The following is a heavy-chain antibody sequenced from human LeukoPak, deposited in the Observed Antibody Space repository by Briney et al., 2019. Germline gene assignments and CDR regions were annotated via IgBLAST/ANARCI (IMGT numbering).Heavy chain of an antibody. D-gene: IGHD4-11*01. CDR2: IYPGDSDT. CDR1: GYSFTNYW. CDR3: SRHFAGDYINSVRVALYLDY. J-gene: IGHJ4*02. Sequence: GEALKISSKASGYSFTNYWIGCVRQMPRRGLEWMAIIYPGDSDTRYSPSFHGQVTITANKSISTAYLQRSSLKTSDTAVYYLSRHFAGDYINSVRVALYLDYWGQGTLVTVSS. V-gene: IGHV5-51*01.